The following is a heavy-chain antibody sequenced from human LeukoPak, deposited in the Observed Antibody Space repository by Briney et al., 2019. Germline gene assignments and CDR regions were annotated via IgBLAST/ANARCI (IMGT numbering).Heavy chain of an antibody. CDR1: GFTVSSNY. Sequence: YPGGSLRLSCAASGFTVSSNYMSWVRQAPGKGLEWVSVIYSGGSTYYADSVKGRFTISRDNSKNTLYLQMNSLRAEDTAVYYCAGRRYFDWLFPFDIWGQGTMVIVSS. D-gene: IGHD3-9*01. CDR2: IYSGGST. V-gene: IGHV3-66*04. CDR3: AGRRYFDWLFPFDI. J-gene: IGHJ3*02.